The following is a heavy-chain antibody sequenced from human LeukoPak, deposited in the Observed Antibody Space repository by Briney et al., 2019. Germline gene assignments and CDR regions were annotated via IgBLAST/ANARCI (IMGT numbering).Heavy chain of an antibody. CDR2: ISSSSSYI. J-gene: IGHJ4*02. V-gene: IGHV3-21*01. CDR3: ARDYGDGLGYFDY. Sequence: EGSLRLSCAASGFTFSSYSMNWVRQAPGKGLEWVSSISSSSSYIYYADSVKGRFTISRDNAKNSLYLQMNSLRAEDTAVYYCARDYGDGLGYFDYWGQGTLVTVSS. CDR1: GFTFSSYS. D-gene: IGHD4-17*01.